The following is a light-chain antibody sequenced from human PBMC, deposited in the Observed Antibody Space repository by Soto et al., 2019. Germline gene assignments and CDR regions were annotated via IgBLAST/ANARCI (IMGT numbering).Light chain of an antibody. CDR2: GAS. CDR1: QSVNNF. CDR3: QQRSNWPPIT. V-gene: IGKV3-11*01. Sequence: VLTQSPATLSLSPGGTSPLSCKASQSVNNFSAWYQQKPGQAPRLLIYGASNRAAGVPDRFSGSGSGTDFTLTINSLQHEDFAVYYCQQRSNWPPITFGQGTRLEIK. J-gene: IGKJ5*01.